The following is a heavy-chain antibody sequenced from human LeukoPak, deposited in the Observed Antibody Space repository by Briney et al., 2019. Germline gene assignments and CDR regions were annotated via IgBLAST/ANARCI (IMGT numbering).Heavy chain of an antibody. CDR2: IWYDGSNK. CDR3: AKPLAYKRGAFDI. D-gene: IGHD1-1*01. Sequence: GGSLRLSRAASGFTFSNYAMHWVRQAPSKGLEWVAVIWYDGSNKYYADSVKGRFTISRDNSKNTLYLQMNSLRPEDTAVYYCAKPLAYKRGAFDIWGQGTMVTVSS. CDR1: GFTFSNYA. V-gene: IGHV3-30*02. J-gene: IGHJ3*02.